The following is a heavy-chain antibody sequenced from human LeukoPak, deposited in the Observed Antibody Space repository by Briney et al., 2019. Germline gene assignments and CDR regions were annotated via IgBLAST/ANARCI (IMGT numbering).Heavy chain of an antibody. CDR1: GFIFSAYS. J-gene: IGHJ3*01. D-gene: IGHD1-26*01. V-gene: IGHV3-48*04. Sequence: GGSLRLSCAAPGFIFSAYSMNWVRQAPGKGLEWLSYISDSSDIIYYADSVKGRFTISRDNAKDSLYLQMNSLRAEDTAIYYCARGYSGTYPNVWGQGTMVTVSS. CDR2: ISDSSDII. CDR3: ARGYSGTYPNV.